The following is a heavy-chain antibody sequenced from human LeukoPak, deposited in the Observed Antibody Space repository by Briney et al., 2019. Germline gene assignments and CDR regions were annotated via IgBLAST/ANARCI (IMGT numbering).Heavy chain of an antibody. Sequence: TSETLSLTCTVSGGSISSYYWRWLRQPAGKGREWIGGIYTSGSTNYNPSLKSRVTMSVDTSKNQFSLKLSSVTAADTAVYYCARVRYSSGWYYFDYWGQGTLVTVSS. CDR3: ARVRYSSGWYYFDY. V-gene: IGHV4-4*07. CDR1: GGSISSYY. D-gene: IGHD6-19*01. CDR2: IYTSGST. J-gene: IGHJ4*02.